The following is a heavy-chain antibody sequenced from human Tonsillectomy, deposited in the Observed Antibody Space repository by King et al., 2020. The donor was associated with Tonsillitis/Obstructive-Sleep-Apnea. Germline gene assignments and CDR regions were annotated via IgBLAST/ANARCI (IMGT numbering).Heavy chain of an antibody. CDR3: TTGYCTNGVCYSPDY. CDR1: GFTFSNAW. Sequence: DVQLVESGGGLVKPGGSLRLSCAASGFTFSNAWMSWVRQAPGKGLEWVGRIKSKTDGGTTDYAAPVEGRFTISRDDSKNTLYLQMNSLKTEDTAVYYCTTGYCTNGVCYSPDYWGQGTLVTVFS. D-gene: IGHD2-8*01. V-gene: IGHV3-15*01. CDR2: IKSKTDGGTT. J-gene: IGHJ4*02.